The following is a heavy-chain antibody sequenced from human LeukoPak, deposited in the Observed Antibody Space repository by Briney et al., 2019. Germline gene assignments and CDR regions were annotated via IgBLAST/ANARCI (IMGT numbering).Heavy chain of an antibody. CDR1: GFTFSNAW. V-gene: IGHV3-15*01. J-gene: IGHJ6*02. CDR2: IKSKTDGGTT. D-gene: IGHD6-19*01. Sequence: PGGSLRLSCAASGFTFSNAWMSWVRQAPGKGLEWVGRIKSKTDGGTTDYAAPVKGRFTISRDDSKNTLYLQMNSLRAEDTAVYYCAKGQQWLVYGMDVWGQGTTVTVSS. CDR3: AKGQQWLVYGMDV.